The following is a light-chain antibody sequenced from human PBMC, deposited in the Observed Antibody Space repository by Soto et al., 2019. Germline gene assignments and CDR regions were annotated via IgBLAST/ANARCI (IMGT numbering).Light chain of an antibody. Sequence: DIQMTQSPSSLSASVGDRVSITCQASQDISHYLNWYQQKPGKAPTLLIYDASNLETGVPSRFSGGGSGIDFTFTISSLQPEDIATYYCQQYDNLPFTFGGGTKVEIK. V-gene: IGKV1-33*01. CDR1: QDISHY. CDR2: DAS. J-gene: IGKJ4*01. CDR3: QQYDNLPFT.